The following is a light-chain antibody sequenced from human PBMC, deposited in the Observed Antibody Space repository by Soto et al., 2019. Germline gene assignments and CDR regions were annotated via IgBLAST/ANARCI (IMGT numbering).Light chain of an antibody. CDR1: QGIAGS. V-gene: IGKV1-9*01. J-gene: IGKJ4*01. Sequence: DIQMTQSPSTLSVSVGDRVTITCRASQGIAGSLAWYQQKPGKPPKLLIYAESTLQSGVPSRFSGSGSGTRGTLTISSLQPEDFATYYCQQVKSYPRTFGGGTKVDIK. CDR3: QQVKSYPRT. CDR2: AES.